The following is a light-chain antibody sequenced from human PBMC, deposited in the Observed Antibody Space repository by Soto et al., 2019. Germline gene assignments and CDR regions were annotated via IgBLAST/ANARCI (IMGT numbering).Light chain of an antibody. CDR3: SSYTATRTYV. CDR1: SSDVGGYNY. J-gene: IGLJ1*01. CDR2: GVT. Sequence: QSALTQPASVSGSPGQSVTISCTGTSSDVGGYNYVSWYQQLPGEAPKLIIYGVTDRPSGVSNRFSGSKSGNPASLTVSGLHAEDEGDYYCSSYTATRTYVFGTGTQLTVL. V-gene: IGLV2-14*01.